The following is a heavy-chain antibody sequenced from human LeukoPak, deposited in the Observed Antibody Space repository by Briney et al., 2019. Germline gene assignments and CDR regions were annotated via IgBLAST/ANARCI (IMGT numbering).Heavy chain of an antibody. CDR1: GFTFSSHG. CDR2: IRYEGSNE. CDR3: AKGRTAVDGTDY. D-gene: IGHD6-19*01. Sequence: GGSLTLSCAASGFTFSSHGMHWVRQAPGKGLEWVAFIRYEGSNEYYGDSVKGRFTISRDNSKNTLYLQVESLRIEDTAVYYCAKGRTAVDGTDYWGQGTLVTVSS. J-gene: IGHJ4*02. V-gene: IGHV3-30*02.